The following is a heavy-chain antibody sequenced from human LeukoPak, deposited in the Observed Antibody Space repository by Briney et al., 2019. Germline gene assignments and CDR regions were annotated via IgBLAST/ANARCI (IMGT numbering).Heavy chain of an antibody. J-gene: IGHJ4*02. CDR1: GFTFSSYS. CDR3: ARRGAVAGTFDY. V-gene: IGHV3-21*01. CDR2: ISSRSSYI. D-gene: IGHD6-19*01. Sequence: GGSLRLSCAASGFTFSSYSMNWVRQAPGKGLEWVSSISSRSSYIDYADSLKGRFTISRDNAKNSLYLQMNSLRAEDTAVYYCARRGAVAGTFDYWGQGTLVTVSS.